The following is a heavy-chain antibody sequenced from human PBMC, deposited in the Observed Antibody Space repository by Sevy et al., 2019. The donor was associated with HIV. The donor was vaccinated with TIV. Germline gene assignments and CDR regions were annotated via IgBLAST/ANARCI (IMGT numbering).Heavy chain of an antibody. CDR1: GDSMDSNY. Sequence: SETLSLTCAVSGDSMDSNYWNWIRQPPGKGLEWIGYLYYSGVTNYNPSLKSRVTISVDTSKNQFSLKLRSVTAADTAVYYCARAPTAPNGMDVWGQGTTVTVSS. CDR2: LYYSGVT. D-gene: IGHD1-1*01. J-gene: IGHJ6*02. V-gene: IGHV4-59*01. CDR3: ARAPTAPNGMDV.